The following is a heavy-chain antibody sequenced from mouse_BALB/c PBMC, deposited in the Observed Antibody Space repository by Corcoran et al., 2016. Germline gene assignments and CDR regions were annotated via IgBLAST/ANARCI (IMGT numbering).Heavy chain of an antibody. CDR3: AGDPDGYWYFDV. D-gene: IGHD2-3*01. CDR2: ITHSGET. J-gene: IGHJ1*01. Sequence: QMHLQESGPVLVKPSQSLFLACSITGFPITSGYYWIWIRQSPGKPLEWMGYITHSGETFYNPSLQSPISITRETSKNQFFLQLNSVTTEDTAMYYCAGDPDGYWYFDVWGAGTTVTVSS. CDR1: GFPITSGYY. V-gene: IGHV12-3*02.